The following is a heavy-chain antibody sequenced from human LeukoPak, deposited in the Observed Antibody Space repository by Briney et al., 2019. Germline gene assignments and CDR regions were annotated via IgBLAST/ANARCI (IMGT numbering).Heavy chain of an antibody. CDR2: IFYSGST. V-gene: IGHV4-59*12. CDR1: GGSIRSYY. CDR3: AREGSSGWPGFYYYYYMDV. Sequence: SETLSLTCTVSGGSIRSYYWSWIPQPPGKGLEWIGYIFYSGSTNYNPSLKSRVTISVDTSKNQLSLKLSSVTAADTAVYYCAREGSSGWPGFYYYYYMDVWGKGTTVTISS. J-gene: IGHJ6*03. D-gene: IGHD6-19*01.